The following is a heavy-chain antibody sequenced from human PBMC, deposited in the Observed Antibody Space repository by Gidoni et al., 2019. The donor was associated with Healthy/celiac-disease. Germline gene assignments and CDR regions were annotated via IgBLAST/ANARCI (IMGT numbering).Heavy chain of an antibody. CDR1: GFTFADYA. CDR2: ISWNSCSI. D-gene: IGHD3-10*01. CDR3: AKDIGGGGDYYGSPLYYYYGMDV. V-gene: IGHV3-9*01. J-gene: IGHJ6*02. Sequence: EVQLVESGGGLVQPGRSLRLSCAASGFTFADYAMHWVRQAPGKGLEWVLGISWNSCSIGYADSVKGRFTISRDNAKNSLYLQMNSLRAEDTALYYFAKDIGGGGDYYGSPLYYYYGMDVWGQGTTVTVSS.